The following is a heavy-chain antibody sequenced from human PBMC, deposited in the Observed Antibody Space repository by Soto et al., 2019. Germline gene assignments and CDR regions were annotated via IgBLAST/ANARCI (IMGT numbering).Heavy chain of an antibody. CDR1: GGSMSSSGYY. V-gene: IGHV4-39*01. J-gene: IGHJ5*02. CDR2: IYYSGST. CDR3: ARHSGSGSLLNCFDP. Sequence: PSETLSLTCIVSGGSMSSSGYYWGWIRQPPGKGLEWIGSIYYSGSTSYNPSLKSRVAIFVDTSKNHFSLELNSVTAADTAVYYCARHSGSGSLLNCFDPWGQGALVTVSS. D-gene: IGHD3-10*01.